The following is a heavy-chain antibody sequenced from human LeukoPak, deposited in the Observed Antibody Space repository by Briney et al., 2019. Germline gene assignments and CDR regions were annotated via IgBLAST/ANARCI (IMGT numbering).Heavy chain of an antibody. J-gene: IGHJ5*02. Sequence: SETLSLTFAVYGGSFSGYYWSWIRLPAGNGLEWIGEINHSGSTNYNPSLKSRVTISVDTSKNQSSLKLSSVTAADTAVYYCERAAWATVTKGSWFDPWGQGTLVTVTP. CDR3: ERAAWATVTKGSWFDP. D-gene: IGHD4-17*01. CDR1: GGSFSGYY. V-gene: IGHV4-34*01. CDR2: INHSGST.